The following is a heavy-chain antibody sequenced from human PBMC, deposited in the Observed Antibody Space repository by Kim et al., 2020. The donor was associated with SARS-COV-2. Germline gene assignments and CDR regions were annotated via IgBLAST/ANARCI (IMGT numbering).Heavy chain of an antibody. D-gene: IGHD3-10*01. CDR3: AISTMVRGLGPFDY. CDR1: GGTFSSYA. Sequence: SVKVSCKASGGTFSSYAISWVRQAPGQGLEWMGGIIPIFGTANYAQKFQGRVTITADESTSTAYMELSSLRSEDTAVYYCAISTMVRGLGPFDYWGQGTLVTVSS. CDR2: IIPIFGTA. V-gene: IGHV1-69*13. J-gene: IGHJ4*02.